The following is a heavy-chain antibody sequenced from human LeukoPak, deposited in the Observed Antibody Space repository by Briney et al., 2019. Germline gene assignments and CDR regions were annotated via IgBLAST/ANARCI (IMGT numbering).Heavy chain of an antibody. V-gene: IGHV3-30*02. CDR2: IRYDGSSN. Sequence: GGSLRLSCAASGFTFSSYGMHWVRQAPGKGLEGVAFIRYDGSSNYYADSVKGRFTVSRDNSMNTLFLQMNSLRAEDTAVYYCAKDRIDYGGYEKPDYWGQGTLVTVSS. CDR1: GFTFSSYG. J-gene: IGHJ4*02. CDR3: AKDRIDYGGYEKPDY. D-gene: IGHD5-12*01.